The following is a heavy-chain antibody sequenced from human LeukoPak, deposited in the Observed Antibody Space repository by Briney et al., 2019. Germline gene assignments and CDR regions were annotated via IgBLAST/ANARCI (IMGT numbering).Heavy chain of an antibody. CDR1: GGSISSGSYY. V-gene: IGHV4-61*02. CDR3: ARDMYGDGLDY. D-gene: IGHD4-17*01. J-gene: IGHJ4*02. Sequence: SQILSLTCTVSGGSISSGSYYWSWIRQPAGKGLEWIGRIYTSGSTNYNPSLKSRVTISVDTSKNQFSLKLSSVTAADTAVYYCARDMYGDGLDYWGQGTLVTVSS. CDR2: IYTSGST.